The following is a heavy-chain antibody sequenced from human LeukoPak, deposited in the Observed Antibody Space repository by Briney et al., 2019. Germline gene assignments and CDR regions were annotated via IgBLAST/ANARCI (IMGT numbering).Heavy chain of an antibody. CDR3: ARGRDGSSYYFDY. V-gene: IGHV4-30-4*08. D-gene: IGHD6-6*01. CDR2: IYYSGNT. J-gene: IGHJ4*02. CDR1: GGSISSGDYY. Sequence: SQTLSLTCTVSGGSISSGDYYWGWIRQPPGKGLEWLGYIYYSGNTYYNPSLNSRVIISVDTSKHQFSLKLRSVTAAATALYYCARGRDGSSYYFDYWGQGTLVTVSS.